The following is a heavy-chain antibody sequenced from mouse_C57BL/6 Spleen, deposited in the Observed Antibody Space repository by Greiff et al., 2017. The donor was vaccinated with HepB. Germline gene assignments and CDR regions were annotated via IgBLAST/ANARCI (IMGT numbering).Heavy chain of an antibody. J-gene: IGHJ2*01. CDR1: GFTFSSYG. Sequence: VQLKESGGDLVKPGGSLKLSCAASGFTFSSYGMSWVRQTPDKRLEWVATISSGGSYTYYPDSVKGRFTISRDNAKNTLYLQMSSLKSEDTAMYYCARDTTVVGGLFDYWGQGTTLTVSS. V-gene: IGHV5-6*01. D-gene: IGHD1-1*01. CDR2: ISSGGSYT. CDR3: ARDTTVVGGLFDY.